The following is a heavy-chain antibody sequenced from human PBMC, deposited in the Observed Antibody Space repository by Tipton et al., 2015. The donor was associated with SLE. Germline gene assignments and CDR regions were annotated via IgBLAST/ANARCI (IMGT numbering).Heavy chain of an antibody. Sequence: TLSLTCTVSGGSISSSLYYWGWIRQSPGKGLEWIGSIYFSGSPYYESSLKSRVTISVDTSKNQFSLKVNSVTAADTAIYFCARGGGGDVLNWFDPWGQGTLVSVSP. CDR2: IYFSGSP. CDR3: ARGGGGDVLNWFDP. CDR1: GGSISSSLYY. V-gene: IGHV4-39*07. J-gene: IGHJ5*02. D-gene: IGHD2-21*01.